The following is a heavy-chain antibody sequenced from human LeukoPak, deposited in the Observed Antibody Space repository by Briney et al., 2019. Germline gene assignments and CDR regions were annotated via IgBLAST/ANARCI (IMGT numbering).Heavy chain of an antibody. D-gene: IGHD3-10*01. Sequence: GGSLRLSCAASGFTFSSYAMSWVRQAPGKGLEWVSAISGSGGSTYYADSVKGRFTISRDNSKNTLYLQMNSLRAEDTAVYYCAKTPGDYYYYYMDVWGKGTTVTVSS. CDR1: GFTFSSYA. V-gene: IGHV3-23*01. J-gene: IGHJ6*03. CDR2: ISGSGGST. CDR3: AKTPGDYYYYYMDV.